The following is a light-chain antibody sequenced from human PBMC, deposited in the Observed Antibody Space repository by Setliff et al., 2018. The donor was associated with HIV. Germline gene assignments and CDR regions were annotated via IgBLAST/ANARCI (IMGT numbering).Light chain of an antibody. J-gene: IGLJ1*01. V-gene: IGLV2-23*02. CDR2: EVS. Sequence: QSALTQPASVSGSPGQSITLSCTGTSSDVGSYNLVSWYQHHPGKAPKLMIYEVSRRPSGVSNRFSGSKSGNTAPLTISGLQAEDEADYYCCSYAGSSTYVFGTGTKVTVL. CDR3: CSYAGSSTYV. CDR1: SSDVGSYNL.